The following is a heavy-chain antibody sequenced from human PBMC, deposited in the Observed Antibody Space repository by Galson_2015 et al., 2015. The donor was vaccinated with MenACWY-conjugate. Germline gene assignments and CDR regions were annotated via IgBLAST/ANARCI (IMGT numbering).Heavy chain of an antibody. CDR1: GFAFGGYL. CDR2: IQSKNYGANT. D-gene: IGHD2-15*01. V-gene: IGHV3-49*03. CDR3: TRADHRYCSSTNCPFDH. J-gene: IGHJ4*02. Sequence: SLRLSCATSGFAFGGYLMGWFRQAPGKGLEWVGYIQSKNYGANTQYAASVKDRFSISGDDSRSIAYLEMNSLKTEDTALYYCTRADHRYCSSTNCPFDHWGQGTLVTVSS.